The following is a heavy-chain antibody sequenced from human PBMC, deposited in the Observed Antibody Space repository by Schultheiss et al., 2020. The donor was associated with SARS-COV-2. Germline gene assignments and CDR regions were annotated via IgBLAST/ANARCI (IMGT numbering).Heavy chain of an antibody. CDR1: GFTVSSNY. V-gene: IGHV3-9*01. CDR3: AKDRRGIVGATGYYGMDV. CDR2: ISWNSGSI. D-gene: IGHD1-26*01. Sequence: GGSLRLSCAASGFTVSSNYMSWVRQAPGKGLEWVSGISWNSGSIGYADSVKGRFTISRDNAKNSLYLQMNSLRAEDTALYYCAKDRRGIVGATGYYGMDVWGQGTTVTVSS. J-gene: IGHJ6*02.